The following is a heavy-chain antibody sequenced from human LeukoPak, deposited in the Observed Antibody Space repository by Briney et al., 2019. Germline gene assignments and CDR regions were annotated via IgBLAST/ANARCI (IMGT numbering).Heavy chain of an antibody. V-gene: IGHV3-7*01. CDR1: GFTFSHYW. D-gene: IGHD2-2*01. Sequence: PGGSLRLSCAASGFTFSHYWMSWVRQAPGKGLEWVANIKQDGSEKYYVDSVKGRFTISRDNAKNSLYLQMISLRAEDTAVYYCARLRCSSTSCFFAYWGQGTLVTVSS. CDR2: IKQDGSEK. CDR3: ARLRCSSTSCFFAY. J-gene: IGHJ4*02.